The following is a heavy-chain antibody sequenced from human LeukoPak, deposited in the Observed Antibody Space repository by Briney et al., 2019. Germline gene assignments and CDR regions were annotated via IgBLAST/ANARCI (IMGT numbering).Heavy chain of an antibody. CDR2: IYNSGST. V-gene: IGHV4-4*07. D-gene: IGHD3-3*01. J-gene: IGHJ4*02. CDR3: ATEGSGFNK. Sequence: SETLSLTCTVSGGSMSSYYWSWIRQPAGKGLEWIGRIYNSGSTNYNPSLKSRLIMPVDTSKNQFSLKLSSVTAADTAVYYCATEGSGFNKWGQGTLVTVSS. CDR1: GGSMSSYY.